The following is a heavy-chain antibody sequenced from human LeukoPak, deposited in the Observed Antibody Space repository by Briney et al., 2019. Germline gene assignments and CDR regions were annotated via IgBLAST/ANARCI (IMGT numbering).Heavy chain of an antibody. CDR3: ARGRIKRYFDWSRPTGHYFDY. Sequence: SETLSLTCTVSGGSISSSSYYWGWIRQPPGKGLEWIGSIYYSGSTYYNPSLKSRVTISVDTSKNQFSLKLSSVTAADTAVYYCARGRIKRYFDWSRPTGHYFDYRGQGTLVTVSS. D-gene: IGHD3-9*01. V-gene: IGHV4-39*07. J-gene: IGHJ4*02. CDR2: IYYSGST. CDR1: GGSISSSSYY.